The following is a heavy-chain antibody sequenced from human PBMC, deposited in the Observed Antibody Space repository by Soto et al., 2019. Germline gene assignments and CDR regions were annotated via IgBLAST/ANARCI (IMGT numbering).Heavy chain of an antibody. Sequence: PSETLSLTCTVSGDSISSYYWSWIRQPPGRGLEWIGYIYDTGNTNYNPSLKSRVTILVDTSKNQISLKLSSVTAADTAVYYCARGDMTTVPCFDYWGQGTLVTVSS. CDR2: IYDTGNT. V-gene: IGHV4-59*12. J-gene: IGHJ4*02. D-gene: IGHD4-17*01. CDR3: ARGDMTTVPCFDY. CDR1: GDSISSYY.